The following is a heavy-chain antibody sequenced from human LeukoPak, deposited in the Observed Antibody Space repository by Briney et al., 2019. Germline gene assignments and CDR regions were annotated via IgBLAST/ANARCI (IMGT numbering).Heavy chain of an antibody. Sequence: GGSLRLSCAASAFTFSRYAMSWVRQAPGKGLEWVSVIYRGGGTFYADSVKGRFTISRDISKNTVYLQMNSLRAEDTAVYYCANGDYDGFGGYLGQGTLVTVSS. D-gene: IGHD4-17*01. J-gene: IGHJ4*02. CDR3: ANGDYDGFGGY. CDR2: IYRGGGT. CDR1: AFTFSRYA. V-gene: IGHV3-66*01.